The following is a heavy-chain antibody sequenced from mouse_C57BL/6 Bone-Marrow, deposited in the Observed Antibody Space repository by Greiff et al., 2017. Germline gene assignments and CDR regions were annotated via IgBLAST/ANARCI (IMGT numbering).Heavy chain of an antibody. CDR3: AREGRMAHGYYPYYYAMDN. V-gene: IGHV1-61*01. CDR2: IHPSDSEI. CDR1: GYSFTSYW. D-gene: IGHD2-3*01. J-gene: IGHJ4*01. Sequence: QVQLQQPGAELVRPGASVKLSCKASGYSFTSYWMNWVKQRPGQGLEWIGMIHPSDSEIRLNQKFKDKATLTVDKSSSTAYMQLSSPTSEDSAVYYCAREGRMAHGYYPYYYAMDNWGQGTSVTVSS.